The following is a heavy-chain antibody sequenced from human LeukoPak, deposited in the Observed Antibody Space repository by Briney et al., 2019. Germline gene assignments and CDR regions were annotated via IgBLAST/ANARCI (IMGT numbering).Heavy chain of an antibody. CDR2: ITGSASYK. CDR3: AKRSGDGYNYYFDY. CDR1: GFTFSSYA. V-gene: IGHV3-23*01. Sequence: GGSLRLSCAASGFTFSSYAMTWVRQAPGKGLEWVSYITGSASYKYYADSVKGRFTISRDNSKNTLYLQMDSLRAEDTAVYYCAKRSGDGYNYYFDYWGQGTLVTVSS. J-gene: IGHJ4*02. D-gene: IGHD5-24*01.